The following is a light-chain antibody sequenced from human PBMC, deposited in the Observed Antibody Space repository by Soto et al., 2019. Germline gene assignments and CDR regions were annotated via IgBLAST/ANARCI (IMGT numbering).Light chain of an antibody. V-gene: IGKV3-15*01. CDR1: QSVNSD. J-gene: IGKJ4*01. CDR2: GAS. Sequence: EIVLTQSPATLSVSPGERATLSCRASQSVNSDLAWFQQKPGQAPRLLIYGASTRATGIPARFSGSGSGTEFTLTISSLQSEDFAIYSCHKYNNWPLTFGGGTKVEIK. CDR3: HKYNNWPLT.